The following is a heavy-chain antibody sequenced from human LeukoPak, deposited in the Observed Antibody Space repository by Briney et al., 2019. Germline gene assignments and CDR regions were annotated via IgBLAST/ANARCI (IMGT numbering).Heavy chain of an antibody. Sequence: ASVKVSCKASGYTFTCYYMHWVRQAPGQGLEWMGWINPNSGGTNYAQKFQGRVTMTRDTSISTAYMELSRLRSDDTAVYYCATSTGSDYSSSWYGYYYYYGMDVWGQGTTVTVSS. CDR3: ATSTGSDYSSSWYGYYYYYGMDV. CDR1: GYTFTCYY. J-gene: IGHJ6*02. CDR2: INPNSGGT. V-gene: IGHV1-2*02. D-gene: IGHD6-13*01.